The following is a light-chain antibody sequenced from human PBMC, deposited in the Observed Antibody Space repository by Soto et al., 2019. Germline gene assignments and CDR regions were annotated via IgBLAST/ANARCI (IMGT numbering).Light chain of an antibody. CDR2: GSM. CDR1: SSNIGAGYD. Sequence: QSVLTQPPSVSGAPGQRVTISCTGSSSNIGAGYDVHWYQQVPGSSPKLLIFGSMNRPSAVPDRFFGSKSGTSASLAITGLQAEDEGAYYCQSYDSRLESVMFGGGTKLTVL. CDR3: QSYDSRLESVM. V-gene: IGLV1-40*01. J-gene: IGLJ3*02.